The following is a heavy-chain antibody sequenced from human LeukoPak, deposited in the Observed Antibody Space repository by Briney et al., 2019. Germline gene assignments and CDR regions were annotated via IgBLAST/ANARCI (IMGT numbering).Heavy chain of an antibody. Sequence: GRSLRLSCAASGFTFNTYSINWVRQAPGKGLEWVSSISSSSSYIYYADSVKGRFTISRDNAKNSLYLQMNRLRAEDTAVYYCARGGVWFDPWGQGTLVTVSS. V-gene: IGHV3-21*01. CDR3: ARGGVWFDP. D-gene: IGHD3-10*01. CDR2: ISSSSSYI. CDR1: GFTFNTYS. J-gene: IGHJ5*02.